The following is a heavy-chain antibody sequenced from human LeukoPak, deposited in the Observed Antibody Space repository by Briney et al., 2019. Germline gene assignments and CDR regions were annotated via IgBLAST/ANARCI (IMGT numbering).Heavy chain of an antibody. V-gene: IGHV3-53*01. D-gene: IGHD4-23*01. CDR2: IYSGGST. CDR1: GFTVSSNY. J-gene: IGHJ4*02. Sequence: GGSLRLSCAASGFTVSSNYMSWVRQAPGKGLEWVSVIYSGGSTYYADSVKGRFTISRDNSKNTLSLQMNSLRAEDTAVYYCARSVTTGVDGYWGQGTLVTVSS. CDR3: ARSVTTGVDGY.